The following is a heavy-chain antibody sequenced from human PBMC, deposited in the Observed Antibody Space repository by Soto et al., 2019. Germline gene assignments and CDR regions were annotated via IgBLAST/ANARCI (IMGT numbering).Heavy chain of an antibody. CDR3: AKDRRAGGNYGFYSDF. CDR1: GFTFRSYG. J-gene: IGHJ4*02. CDR2: SSATGAGT. D-gene: IGHD1-7*01. Sequence: EVQLLESGGGLVQPGGSLRLSCAASGFTFRSYGMTWVRQAPGKGLEWVSFSSATGAGTYYADSVKGRFTISRDNSKNTLYLQMTSLRADDTAVYYCAKDRRAGGNYGFYSDFWGQAALVIVSS. V-gene: IGHV3-23*01.